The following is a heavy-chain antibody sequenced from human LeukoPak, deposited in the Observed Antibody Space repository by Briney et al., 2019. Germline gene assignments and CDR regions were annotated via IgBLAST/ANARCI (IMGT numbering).Heavy chain of an antibody. CDR2: LKQDGSVK. CDR1: EFTFSTYW. J-gene: IGHJ4*02. D-gene: IGHD4-23*01. Sequence: PGGSLRLSCVASEFTFSTYWMSWVRQAPGKGLEWVANLKQDGSVKHYVDSVKGRFTISRDNAKNSLYLQMTNLRAEDTAVYYCATSADSPGNSWGQGTLITVSS. CDR3: ATSADSPGNS. V-gene: IGHV3-7*01.